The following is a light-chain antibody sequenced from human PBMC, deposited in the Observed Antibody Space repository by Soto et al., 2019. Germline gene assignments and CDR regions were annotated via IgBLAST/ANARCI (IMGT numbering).Light chain of an antibody. CDR1: SSNIGSNT. CDR2: SSN. CDR3: SSYTTINTLFFV. J-gene: IGLJ1*01. V-gene: IGLV1-44*01. Sequence: QSVLTQPPSASGTPGQRVTMSCSGSSSNIGSNTVNWYQQLPGTAPKLLIYSSNQWPSGVPDRFSGSKSGNTASLTISGLQSEDEADYYCSSYTTINTLFFVFGNGTKVTVL.